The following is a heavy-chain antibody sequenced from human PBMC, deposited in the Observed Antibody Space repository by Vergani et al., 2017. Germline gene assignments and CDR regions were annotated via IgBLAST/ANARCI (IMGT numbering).Heavy chain of an antibody. V-gene: IGHV3-23*04. Sequence: EVRLVDSGGRLVQPGGSLRLSCVASGFAFSRYAMSWVRQAPGKGLEWVSGLTASGSGISYADSVRGRFTISRDNSKNTLFLQMDSLRAEDTAVYYCAKSGWLQHFGAHYFDSWGQGILVTVSS. J-gene: IGHJ4*02. CDR3: AKSGWLQHFGAHYFDS. CDR1: GFAFSRYA. D-gene: IGHD5-24*01. CDR2: LTASGSGI.